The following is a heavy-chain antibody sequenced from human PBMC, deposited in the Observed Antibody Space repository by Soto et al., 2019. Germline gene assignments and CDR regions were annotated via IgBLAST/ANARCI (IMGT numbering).Heavy chain of an antibody. J-gene: IGHJ4*02. V-gene: IGHV1-18*01. D-gene: IGHD5-18*01. CDR3: ARDTAMALPDA. Sequence: QVQLVQSGTEVKKPGASVKVSCKASGYTFTSYAISWVRQAPGQGLEWMGWINPYNGTTNYAQNLQGRVTMTTYTSTSTDYMELRSLRSDDTAVYYCARDTAMALPDAWGQGTLVTVSS. CDR2: INPYNGTT. CDR1: GYTFTSYA.